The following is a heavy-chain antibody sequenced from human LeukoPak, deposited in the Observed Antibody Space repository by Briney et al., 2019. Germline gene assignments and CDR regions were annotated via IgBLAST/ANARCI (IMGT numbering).Heavy chain of an antibody. CDR3: ARDKEDIVVVTALGYYYYGMDV. J-gene: IGHJ6*02. Sequence: PGGSLRLSCAASGFTFSSYSMTWVRQAPGKGLEWVSSISSSSSYIYYADSVKGRFTISRDNAKNSLYLQMNSLRAEDTAVYYCARDKEDIVVVTALGYYYYGMDVWGQGTTVTVSS. V-gene: IGHV3-21*01. CDR2: ISSSSSYI. CDR1: GFTFSSYS. D-gene: IGHD2-21*02.